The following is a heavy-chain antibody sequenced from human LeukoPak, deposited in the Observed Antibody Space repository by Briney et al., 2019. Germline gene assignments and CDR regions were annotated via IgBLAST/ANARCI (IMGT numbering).Heavy chain of an antibody. J-gene: IGHJ4*02. CDR1: GVSISGGGYY. D-gene: IGHD2-15*01. CDR3: ASSLLGGYCSGGSCYNY. CDR2: IYYSGST. V-gene: IGHV4-31*03. Sequence: SQTLSLTCTVSGVSISGGGYYWSWIRQHPGKGLEWIGYIYYSGSTYYNPSLKSRVTISVDTSKNQFSLKLSSVTAADTAVYYCASSLLGGYCSGGSCYNYWGQGTLVTVSS.